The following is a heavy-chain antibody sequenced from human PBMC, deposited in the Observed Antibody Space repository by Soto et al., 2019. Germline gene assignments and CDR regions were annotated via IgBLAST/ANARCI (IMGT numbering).Heavy chain of an antibody. CDR1: GFIFSSYG. CDR2: ISYDGSNK. CDR3: AKGAYSRSYLDY. J-gene: IGHJ4*02. V-gene: IGHV3-30*18. D-gene: IGHD1-26*01. Sequence: QVQLVESGGGVVQPGRSLRLSCAASGFIFSSYGMHWVRQAPGKGLEWVTIISYDGSNKYYADSVKGRFTISRDNSKNTLYLQMNSLRPEDTAVYYCAKGAYSRSYLDYWGQGTLVTVSS.